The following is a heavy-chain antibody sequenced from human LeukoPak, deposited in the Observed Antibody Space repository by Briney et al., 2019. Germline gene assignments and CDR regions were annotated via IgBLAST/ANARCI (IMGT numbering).Heavy chain of an antibody. Sequence: ASVKVSCKASGYTFTSYAIFWVRQAPGQRPEWMGRIDGGNGNTRCSQKFQGRVTITRDTSASTAYMELSSLRSEDTAVYFCATAMIVLQGAFNIWGQGTMVTVSS. CDR1: GYTFTSYA. CDR3: ATAMIVLQGAFNI. D-gene: IGHD3-22*01. CDR2: IDGGNGNT. J-gene: IGHJ3*02. V-gene: IGHV1-3*01.